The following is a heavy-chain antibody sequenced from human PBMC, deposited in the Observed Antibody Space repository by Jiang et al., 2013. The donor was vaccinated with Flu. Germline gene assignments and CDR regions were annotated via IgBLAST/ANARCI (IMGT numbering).Heavy chain of an antibody. V-gene: IGHV3-48*03. Sequence: GGLVQPGGSLRLSCAASGFTFSSYEMNWVRQAPGKGLEWVSYISSSGSTIYYADSVKGRFTISRDNAKNSLYLQMNSLRAEDTAVYYCASAPMANNYFDYWGQGTLVTVSS. CDR2: ISSSGSTI. CDR3: ASAPMANNYFDY. CDR1: GFTFSSYE. D-gene: IGHD3-10*01. J-gene: IGHJ4*02.